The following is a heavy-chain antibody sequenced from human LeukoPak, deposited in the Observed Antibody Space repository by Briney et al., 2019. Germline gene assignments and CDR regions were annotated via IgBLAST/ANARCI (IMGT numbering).Heavy chain of an antibody. CDR1: GFTFNTYA. V-gene: IGHV3-23*01. J-gene: IGHJ4*02. D-gene: IGHD1-14*01. CDR3: ASKRPDVPAPSDY. Sequence: PGGSLRLSCAASGFTFNTYAMTWVRQAPGKGLEWVSTISGSGTKTYYADSVKGRFTISRDNSKNTLYLQMNSLRAEDTAVYFCASKRPDVPAPSDYWGQGTLATVSP. CDR2: ISGSGTKT.